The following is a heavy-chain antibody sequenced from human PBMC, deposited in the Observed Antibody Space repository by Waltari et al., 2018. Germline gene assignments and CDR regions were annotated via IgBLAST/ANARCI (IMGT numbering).Heavy chain of an antibody. D-gene: IGHD3-3*01. CDR3: ARGDDFWSGYYVGLPDWFDP. V-gene: IGHV1-3*01. Sequence: QVQLVQSGAEVKKPGASVKVSCKASGYTFTRYAMHWVRQAPGRRLEWMGWINAGNGNTKYSQKFQGRVTITRDTSASTAYMELSSLRSEDTAVYYCARGDDFWSGYYVGLPDWFDPWGQGTLVTVSS. CDR1: GYTFTRYA. J-gene: IGHJ5*02. CDR2: INAGNGNT.